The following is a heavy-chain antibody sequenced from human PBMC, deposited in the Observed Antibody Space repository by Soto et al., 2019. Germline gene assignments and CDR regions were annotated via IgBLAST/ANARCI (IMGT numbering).Heavy chain of an antibody. CDR2: IIPIFGTA. CDR1: GGTFSSYA. CDR3: ARAFDILTGYYNLPFDY. Sequence: EASVKVSCKASGGTFSSYAISWVRQAPGQGLEWMGGIIPIFGTANYAQKFQGRVTITADESTSTAYMELSSLRSEDTAVYYCARAFDILTGYYNLPFDYWGQGTLVTVSS. V-gene: IGHV1-69*13. J-gene: IGHJ4*02. D-gene: IGHD3-9*01.